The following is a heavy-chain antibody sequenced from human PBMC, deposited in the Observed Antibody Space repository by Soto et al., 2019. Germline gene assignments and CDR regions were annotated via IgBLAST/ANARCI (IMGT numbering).Heavy chain of an antibody. J-gene: IGHJ3*02. CDR2: IIPIFGTA. CDR3: ARAFHTAMGSKGAFDI. V-gene: IGHV1-69*06. D-gene: IGHD5-18*01. Sequence: SVKVSCKASGGTFSSYAISWVRQAPGQGLEWMGGIIPIFGTANYAQKFQRRVTITADKSTSTAYMELSSLRSEDTAVYYCARAFHTAMGSKGAFDIWGQGTMVTVSS. CDR1: GGTFSSYA.